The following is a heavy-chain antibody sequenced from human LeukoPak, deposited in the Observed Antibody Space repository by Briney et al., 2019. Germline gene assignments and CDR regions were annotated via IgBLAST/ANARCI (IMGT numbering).Heavy chain of an antibody. Sequence: GGSLRLSCAASGFPFSSYGVHWVRQAPGKGLEWVAVISHDGSSQYYADSVKGRFTISRDNSKNTLYLQMNSLRAEDTAVYYCAKDNYYDSAAYSDYWGQGTLVTVSS. J-gene: IGHJ4*02. D-gene: IGHD3-22*01. V-gene: IGHV3-30*18. CDR3: AKDNYYDSAAYSDY. CDR1: GFPFSSYG. CDR2: ISHDGSSQ.